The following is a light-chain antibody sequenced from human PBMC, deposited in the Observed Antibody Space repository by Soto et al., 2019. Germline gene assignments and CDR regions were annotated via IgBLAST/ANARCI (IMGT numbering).Light chain of an antibody. V-gene: IGKV3-11*01. J-gene: IGKJ2*01. CDR2: DAS. CDR1: QSVHTY. CDR3: QQRSNWPPYT. Sequence: ETVLTQSPATLSLSPGERATLSCRASQSVHTYLAWYQQKAGQAPRLLIYDASNSATGIPARCSGSGSGTDFTITISSREPEDCAVYYCQQRSNWPPYTFGQGTKREIK.